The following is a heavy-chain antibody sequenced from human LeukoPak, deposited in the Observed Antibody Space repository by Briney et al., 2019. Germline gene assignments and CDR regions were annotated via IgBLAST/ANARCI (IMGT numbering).Heavy chain of an antibody. Sequence: GGSLRLSCAASGFTFSSYWMSWVRQAPGKGLEGVANIKQDGSEKYYVDSVKGRFTISRDNAKNSLYLQMNSLRAEDTAVYYCARGVHRDGYNFRGALFDYWGQGTLVTVSS. CDR2: IKQDGSEK. CDR1: GFTFSSYW. J-gene: IGHJ4*02. D-gene: IGHD5-24*01. CDR3: ARGVHRDGYNFRGALFDY. V-gene: IGHV3-7*01.